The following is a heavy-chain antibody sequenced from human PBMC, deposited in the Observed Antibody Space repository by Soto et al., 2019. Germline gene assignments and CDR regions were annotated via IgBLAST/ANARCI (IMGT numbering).Heavy chain of an antibody. CDR2: INPNSGGT. Sequence: ASVKVSCKASGYTFTGYYMHWVRQAPGQGLEWMGWINPNSGGTNYAQKFQGRVTMTRDTSISTAYMELSRLRSDDTAVYYCARDGVLLWFGDEYYFDYWGQGTLVTVSS. J-gene: IGHJ4*02. D-gene: IGHD3-10*01. V-gene: IGHV1-2*02. CDR3: ARDGVLLWFGDEYYFDY. CDR1: GYTFTGYY.